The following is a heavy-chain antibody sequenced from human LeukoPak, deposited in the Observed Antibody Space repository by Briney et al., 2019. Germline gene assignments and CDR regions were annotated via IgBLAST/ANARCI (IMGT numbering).Heavy chain of an antibody. CDR2: ISTNGGST. V-gene: IGHV3-64D*09. CDR1: VFTFSIFP. D-gene: IGHD2-21*01. CDR3: VRSYRREVLLFCTFDM. J-gene: IGHJ3*02. Sequence: PGGSLSLSYAFSVFTFSIFPTHGVRQAPGKGLEYVSAISTNGGSTYYADSVKGRFTISRDNSKNTLHLQMSSLRSEDTAVYHCVRSYRREVLLFCTFDMWGQGTMVTASS.